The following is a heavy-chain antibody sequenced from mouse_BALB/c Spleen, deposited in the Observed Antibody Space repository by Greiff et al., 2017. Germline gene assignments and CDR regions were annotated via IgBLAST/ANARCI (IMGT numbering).Heavy chain of an antibody. CDR3: ARDRDWHYFDY. D-gene: IGHD3-1*01. CDR1: GFSLTSYD. CDR2: IWTGGST. J-gene: IGHJ2*01. V-gene: IGHV2-9-1*01. Sequence: VQLQQSGPGLVAPSQSLSITCTVSGFSLTSYDISWIRQPPGKGLEWLGVIWTGGSTDYNSALKSRLSISKDNSKGQVFLKMNSLQTDDTARYYCARDRDWHYFDYWGQGTTLTVSS.